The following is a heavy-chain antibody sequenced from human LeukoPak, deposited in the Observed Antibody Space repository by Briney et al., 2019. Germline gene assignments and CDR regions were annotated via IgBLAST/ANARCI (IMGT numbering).Heavy chain of an antibody. J-gene: IGHJ4*02. D-gene: IGHD2-2*01. CDR1: GFTFSSYS. CDR2: ISSSSSSI. Sequence: PGGSLRLSCAASGFTFSSYSMNWVRQAPGKGLEWVSSISSSSSSIYYADSVKGRFTISRDNAKNSLYLQRNSLRAEDTAVYYCARDPDIVVVPAAMAGDYWGQGTLVTVSS. CDR3: ARDPDIVVVPAAMAGDY. V-gene: IGHV3-21*01.